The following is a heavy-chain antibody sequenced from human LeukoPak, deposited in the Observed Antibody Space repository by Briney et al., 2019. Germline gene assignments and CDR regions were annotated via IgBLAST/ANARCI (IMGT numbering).Heavy chain of an antibody. CDR1: GGSISSYY. V-gene: IGHV4-59*01. J-gene: IGHJ3*02. Sequence: PSETPSLTCTVSGGSISSYYWNWLRQPPGKGLEWIGYMDNSGSTNYNPSLKSRVTISADTSKNQFSLRLSSVTAADTAVYYCATWVTVIYAFDIWGQGTMVTVSS. CDR2: MDNSGST. CDR3: ATWVTVIYAFDI. D-gene: IGHD4-11*01.